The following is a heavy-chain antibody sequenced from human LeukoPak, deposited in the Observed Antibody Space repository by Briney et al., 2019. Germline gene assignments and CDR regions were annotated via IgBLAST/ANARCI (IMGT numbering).Heavy chain of an antibody. J-gene: IGHJ4*02. CDR1: GYTFINFA. CDR3: AGDGWSTMALFDY. D-gene: IGHD3-10*01. Sequence: ASVKVSCKASGYTFINFAMHWVRQAPGQGLEWMGWVNTGNGNTRYLQKFQDRVTITRDTSANTAYMELSSLRSEDTAVYYCAGDGWSTMALFDYWGQGTLVTVSS. V-gene: IGHV1-3*04. CDR2: VNTGNGNT.